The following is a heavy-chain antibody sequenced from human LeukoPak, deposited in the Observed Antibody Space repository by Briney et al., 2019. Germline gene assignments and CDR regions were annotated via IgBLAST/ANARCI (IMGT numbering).Heavy chain of an antibody. CDR3: AKGTMIVVAVGDYFDY. CDR2: ISWNSVNI. Sequence: GRSLRLSCAASGFTLDDYAMHWVRQAPGKGLEWVSGISWNSVNIGYADSVKGRFTISRDNAKNSLYLQMDSLRAEDMALYYCAKGTMIVVAVGDYFDYWGQGTLVTVSS. V-gene: IGHV3-9*03. D-gene: IGHD3-22*01. CDR1: GFTLDDYA. J-gene: IGHJ4*02.